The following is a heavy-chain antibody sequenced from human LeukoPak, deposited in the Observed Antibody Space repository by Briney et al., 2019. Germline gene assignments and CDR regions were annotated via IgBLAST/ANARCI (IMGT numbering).Heavy chain of an antibody. CDR3: AKRGPGSPQSGKYYFDY. Sequence: PGGSLRLSCAASGFTFSTYGMTWVRQAPGKGLEWVSAISGSAATTFYADSVKGRFTISRDNSKKTLYLQMNSLRAEDTAVYYCAKRGPGSPQSGKYYFDYWGQGTLVTVSS. CDR1: GFTFSTYG. CDR2: ISGSAATT. V-gene: IGHV3-23*01. D-gene: IGHD3-10*01. J-gene: IGHJ4*02.